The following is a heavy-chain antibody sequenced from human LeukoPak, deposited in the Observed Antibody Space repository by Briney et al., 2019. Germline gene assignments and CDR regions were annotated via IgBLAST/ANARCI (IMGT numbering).Heavy chain of an antibody. CDR1: GFSFSSYS. D-gene: IGHD2/OR15-2a*01. V-gene: IGHV3-21*01. CDR2: ITSSNNYI. CDR3: ARGEFGDYYYFYMDV. Sequence: PGGSLRLSCAASGFSFSSYSMNWVRQAPGKGLEWVSSITSSNNYIYYGDSVKGRFTISRDDAKNSLFLQMNSLRAEDTATYYCARGEFGDYYYFYMDVWGKGTTVTVSS. J-gene: IGHJ6*03.